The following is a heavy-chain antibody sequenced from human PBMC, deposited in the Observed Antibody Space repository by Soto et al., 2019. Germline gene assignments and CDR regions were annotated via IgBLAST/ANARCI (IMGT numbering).Heavy chain of an antibody. CDR1: GFTFSSYG. V-gene: IGHV3-30*18. CDR2: ISYDGSNK. CDR3: AKGLFYGSGSYYSY. D-gene: IGHD3-10*01. Sequence: GGSLRLSCAASGFTFSSYGMHWVRQAPGEGLEWVAVISYDGSNKYYADSVKGRFTISRDNSKNTLYLQMNSLRAEDTAVYYCAKGLFYGSGSYYSYWGQGTLVTVSS. J-gene: IGHJ4*02.